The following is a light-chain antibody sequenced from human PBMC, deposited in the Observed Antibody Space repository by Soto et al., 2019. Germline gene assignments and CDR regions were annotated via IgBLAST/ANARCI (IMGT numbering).Light chain of an antibody. Sequence: DIQMTQSPSTLSASVGDRVTITCRASQSISSRLAWYQQKPGKAPKLLIYDASSLESGVPSRFSGSGSGTEFTLTISSLQPDDFATYYCQQYNSYWTFGQGTKV. CDR1: QSISSR. J-gene: IGKJ1*01. CDR2: DAS. CDR3: QQYNSYWT. V-gene: IGKV1-5*01.